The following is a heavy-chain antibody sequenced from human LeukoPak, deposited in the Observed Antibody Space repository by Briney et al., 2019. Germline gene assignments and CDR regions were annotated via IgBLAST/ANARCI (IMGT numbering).Heavy chain of an antibody. CDR3: ARGAYIVVVPAADWFDP. D-gene: IGHD2-2*01. V-gene: IGHV1-69*05. J-gene: IGHJ5*02. CDR1: GGTFSSYA. CDR2: IIPIFGTA. Sequence: ASVKVSCKASGGTFSSYAISWVRQAPGQGLEWMGGIIPIFGTANYAQKFQGRVTMTRDTSISTAYMELSRLRSDDTAVYYCARGAYIVVVPAADWFDPWGQGTLVTVSS.